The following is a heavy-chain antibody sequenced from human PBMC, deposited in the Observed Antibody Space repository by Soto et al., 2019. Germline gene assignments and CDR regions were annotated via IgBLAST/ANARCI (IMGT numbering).Heavy chain of an antibody. CDR3: ARGGLSSSWYYYYYGMDV. CDR1: GFTFSSYA. Sequence: QVQLVESGGSVVQPGRSLRLSCAASGFTFSSYAMHWVRQAPGKGLEWVAVISYDGSNKYYADSVKGRFTISRDNSKNTLYLQMNSLRAEDTAVYYCARGGLSSSWYYYYYGMDVWGQGTTVTVSS. V-gene: IGHV3-30-3*01. CDR2: ISYDGSNK. J-gene: IGHJ6*02. D-gene: IGHD6-13*01.